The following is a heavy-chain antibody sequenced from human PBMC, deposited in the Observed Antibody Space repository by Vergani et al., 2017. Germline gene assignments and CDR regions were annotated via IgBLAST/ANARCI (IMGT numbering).Heavy chain of an antibody. V-gene: IGHV4-30-2*05. CDR3: ARGAVDAAEVFDY. Sequence: QLQLQESGSGLVKPSQTLSFTCAVSGGSLSSGGYSWSWIRQPPVKGLEWIGYIYHSGSTYYNPSLKSRVTISVDTSKNQFSLKLSSVTAADTAVYYCARGAVDAAEVFDYWGQGTLVTVSS. CDR2: IYHSGST. CDR1: GGSLSSGGYS. J-gene: IGHJ4*02. D-gene: IGHD2-15*01.